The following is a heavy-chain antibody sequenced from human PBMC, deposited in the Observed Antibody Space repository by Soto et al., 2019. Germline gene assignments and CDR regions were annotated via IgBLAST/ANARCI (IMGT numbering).Heavy chain of an antibody. CDR3: AKDWTSYTMIVMVMGY. V-gene: IGHV3-23*01. Sequence: PGGSLRLSCAASGFTFSTNAMSWVRQAPGKGLEWVSSISGSGGSTYYIDSVKDRFTISRDNSKNTLYLQMNSLSAEDTAVYYCAKDWTSYTMIVMVMGYWGQGTLVTVSS. J-gene: IGHJ4*02. D-gene: IGHD3-22*01. CDR2: ISGSGGST. CDR1: GFTFSTNA.